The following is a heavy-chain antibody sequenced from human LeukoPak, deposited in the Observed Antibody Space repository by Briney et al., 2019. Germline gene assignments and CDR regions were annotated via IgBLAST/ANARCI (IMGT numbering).Heavy chain of an antibody. CDR1: GITFSSHE. J-gene: IGHJ4*02. CDR2: ISSSGSTK. Sequence: GGSLRLSCAASGITFSSHEMNWVRQAPGKGLEWISYISSSGSTKNYADSVKGRFTISRDNAKDSLELQMNGLRAEDTAVYYCAKSMVTNYFDNWGQGALVTVSS. D-gene: IGHD2-21*02. CDR3: AKSMVTNYFDN. V-gene: IGHV3-48*03.